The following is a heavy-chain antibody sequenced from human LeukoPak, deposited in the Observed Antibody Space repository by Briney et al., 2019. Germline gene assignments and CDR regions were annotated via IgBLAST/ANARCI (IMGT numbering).Heavy chain of an antibody. D-gene: IGHD3-22*01. J-gene: IGHJ3*02. CDR1: GYTFTGYY. CDR2: INPNSGGT. CDR3: ALQYYYDSSDAFDI. Sequence: ASVKVSCKASGYTFTGYYMHWVRQAPGQGLEWMGWINPNSGGTNYAQKFQGRVTMTRDTSISTAYMELSRLRSDDTAVYYCALQYYYDSSDAFDIWGQGTMVTVSS. V-gene: IGHV1-2*02.